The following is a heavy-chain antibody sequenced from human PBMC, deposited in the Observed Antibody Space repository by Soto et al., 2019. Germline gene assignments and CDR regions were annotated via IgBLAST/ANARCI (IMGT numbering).Heavy chain of an antibody. CDR1: GGSISSYH. CDR2: IYTSGNT. V-gene: IGHV4-4*07. J-gene: IGHJ4*02. CDR3: ARESGDNWDYEAY. D-gene: IGHD1-7*01. Sequence: WETLSLTCTVSGGSISSYHWSWIRQSAGKGLEWIGRIYTSGNTHYNPPLKSRVTVSIDTSKNQFFLTVNSVTAADSAVYYCARESGDNWDYEAYWGQGTPVTVSS.